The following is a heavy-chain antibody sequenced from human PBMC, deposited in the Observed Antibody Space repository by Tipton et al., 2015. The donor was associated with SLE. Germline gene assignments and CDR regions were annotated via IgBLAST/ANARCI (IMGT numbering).Heavy chain of an antibody. CDR3: ALGRTHYYYYYMDV. CDR1: DSSFSSAYY. D-gene: IGHD1-14*01. J-gene: IGHJ6*03. V-gene: IGHV4-38-2*01. CDR2: VSHTGST. Sequence: TLSLTCAVSDSSFSSAYYWGWIRQPPGRGLEWIGSVSHTGSTSYNPSLKSRVTISLDTSKTHFSLRLTSMTAADTAVYYCALGRTHYYYYYMDVWGKGTTVTISS.